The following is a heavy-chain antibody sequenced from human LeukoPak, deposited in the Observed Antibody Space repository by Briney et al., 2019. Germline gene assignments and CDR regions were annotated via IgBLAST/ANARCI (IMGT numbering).Heavy chain of an antibody. CDR3: ARDSSGYSDY. V-gene: IGHV4-30-2*01. D-gene: IGHD3-22*01. CDR2: IYDSGST. Sequence: PSETLSLTCTVSGGSISSGGYYWSWIRQPPGKGLEWIGYIYDSGSTYYNPSLKSRVTISADRSKNQFSLKLSSVTAADTAVYYCARDSSGYSDYWGQGTLVTVSS. CDR1: GGSISSGGYY. J-gene: IGHJ4*02.